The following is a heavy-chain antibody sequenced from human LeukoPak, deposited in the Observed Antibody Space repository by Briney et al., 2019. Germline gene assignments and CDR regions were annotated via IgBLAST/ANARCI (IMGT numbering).Heavy chain of an antibody. CDR2: IYYSGST. CDR1: CGSISSGDDY. V-gene: IGHV4-30-4*01. CDR3: PSSYDSPFDY. J-gene: IGHJ4*02. D-gene: IGHD5-18*01. Sequence: SQTLSLTCTVSCGSISSGDDYWSGIRQPPGKGLEWIGYIYYSGSTYYNPSLKSRVTISVDTSKNQFSLKLSSVTAAGTAVYYCPSSYDSPFDYWGQGTLVTVSS.